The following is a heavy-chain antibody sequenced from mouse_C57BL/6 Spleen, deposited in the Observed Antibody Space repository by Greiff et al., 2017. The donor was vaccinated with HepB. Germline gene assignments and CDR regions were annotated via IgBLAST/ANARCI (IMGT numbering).Heavy chain of an antibody. V-gene: IGHV1-42*01. CDR1: GYSFTGYY. CDR2: INPSTGGT. D-gene: IGHD2-4*01. J-gene: IGHJ4*01. CDR3: ASGYDYDGAMDY. Sequence: EVQLQQSGPELVKPGASVKISCKASGYSFTGYYMNWVKQSPEKSLEWIGEINPSTGGTTYNQKFKAKATLTVDKSSSTAYMQLKSLTSEDSAVYYCASGYDYDGAMDYWGQGTSVTVSS.